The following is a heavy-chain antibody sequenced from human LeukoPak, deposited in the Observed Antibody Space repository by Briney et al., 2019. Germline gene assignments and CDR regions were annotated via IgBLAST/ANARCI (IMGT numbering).Heavy chain of an antibody. D-gene: IGHD6-13*01. CDR1: GFTFSNYW. J-gene: IGHJ4*02. V-gene: IGHV3-74*01. CDR3: ARALAAAGTGYYFDY. Sequence: GGSLRLSCAASGFTFSNYWMHWARQAPGKGLVWVSRISGDGSDTTYGDSVKGRFTISRDNAENTLYLQMHSLRADDTAVYYCARALAAAGTGYYFDYWGQGTLVTVSS. CDR2: ISGDGSDT.